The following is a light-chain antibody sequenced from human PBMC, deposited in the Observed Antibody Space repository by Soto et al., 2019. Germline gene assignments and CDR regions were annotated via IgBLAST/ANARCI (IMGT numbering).Light chain of an antibody. Sequence: DIQMTQSPSTLSASVGDRVTISCRASQSINNRLGWYQQKLGKAPKLLIYQTSSLESGVPSRFSGSGSGTEFILTFSSLQPDDFATYYCQQYLTLGWTFGQGTKVEIK. CDR3: QQYLTLGWT. V-gene: IGKV1-5*03. J-gene: IGKJ1*01. CDR1: QSINNR. CDR2: QTS.